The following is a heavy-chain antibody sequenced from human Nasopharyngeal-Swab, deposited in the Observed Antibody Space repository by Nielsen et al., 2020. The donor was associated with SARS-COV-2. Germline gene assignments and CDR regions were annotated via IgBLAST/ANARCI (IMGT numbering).Heavy chain of an antibody. CDR3: ARGTMIYFDY. D-gene: IGHD3-22*01. Sequence: WIRQPPGKGLEWIAYVHYSGSTDYNPSLKSRVTVSADTAMNQFSLKLDSVTAADTAVYYCARGTMIYFDYWGQGTLVTVSS. CDR2: VHYSGST. V-gene: IGHV4-59*01. J-gene: IGHJ4*02.